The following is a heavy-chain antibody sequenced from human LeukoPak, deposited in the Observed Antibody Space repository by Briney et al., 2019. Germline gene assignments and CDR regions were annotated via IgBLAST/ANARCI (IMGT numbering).Heavy chain of an antibody. CDR2: ISASGGST. J-gene: IGHJ6*03. Sequence: GGSLRLSCAASGFTFNSYAMSWVRQAPGKGLEWVSGISASGGSTYYADSVKGRFTISRDNSENTLYLLMNSLRAEDTAVYYCARGSIAAAGSYYYYMDVWGKGTTVTVSS. CDR3: ARGSIAAAGSYYYYMDV. D-gene: IGHD6-13*01. V-gene: IGHV3-23*01. CDR1: GFTFNSYA.